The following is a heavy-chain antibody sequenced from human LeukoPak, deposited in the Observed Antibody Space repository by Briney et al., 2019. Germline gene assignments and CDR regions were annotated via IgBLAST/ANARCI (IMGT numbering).Heavy chain of an antibody. CDR3: AKDHILRYFDWSPEYYFDY. Sequence: GGSLRLSCAASGFTFSGYAMSWVRQAPGKGLEWVSAISGSGGSTYYADSVKGRFTISRDNSKNTLYLQMNSLRAEDTAVYYCAKDHILRYFDWSPEYYFDYWGQGTLVTVSS. D-gene: IGHD3-9*01. CDR2: ISGSGGST. V-gene: IGHV3-23*01. J-gene: IGHJ4*02. CDR1: GFTFSGYA.